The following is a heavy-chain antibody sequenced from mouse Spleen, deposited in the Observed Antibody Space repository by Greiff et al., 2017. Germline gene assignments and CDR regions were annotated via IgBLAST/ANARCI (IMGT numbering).Heavy chain of an antibody. CDR1: GYAFSSYW. Sequence: VQLQQSGAELVKPGASVKISCKASGYAFSSYWMHWVKQRPGKGLEWIGQIYPGAGDTNYNGKFKGKATLTADKSSSTAYMQLSSLTSEDSAVYFCARSTVVATDYCAMDYWGQGTSVTVSS. V-gene: IGHV1-80*01. CDR3: ARSTVVATDYCAMDY. D-gene: IGHD1-1*01. J-gene: IGHJ4*01. CDR2: IYPGAGDT.